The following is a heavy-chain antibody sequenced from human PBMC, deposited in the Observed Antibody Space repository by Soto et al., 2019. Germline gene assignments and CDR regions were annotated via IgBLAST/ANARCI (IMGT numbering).Heavy chain of an antibody. D-gene: IGHD6-19*01. CDR3: ARLDGNSADYYYGMDV. Sequence: PSETLSLTCSVSGGSITTSNYCWGWIRQPPGKGLEWIASIHYTGSTYYNPSLKSRVAISVGTSKNQFSLKLSSVTAADTAVYYCARLDGNSADYYYGMDVRGQGTTVTVS. J-gene: IGHJ6*02. V-gene: IGHV4-39*01. CDR1: GGSITTSNYC. CDR2: IHYTGST.